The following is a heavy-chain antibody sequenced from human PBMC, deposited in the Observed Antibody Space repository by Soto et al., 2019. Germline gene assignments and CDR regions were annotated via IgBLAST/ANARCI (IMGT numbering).Heavy chain of an antibody. CDR1: DGTIASGGYY. Sequence: PSETLSLTCTVSDGTIASGGYYWNWIRQHPGKGLEWIGYIYYTGSTGYNPSLKSRVTISIDTSKSQFSLKLSSVTAADTAVYYCASGYSYGLQRWVIVDYWGQGTLVTVSS. CDR3: ASGYSYGLQRWVIVDY. J-gene: IGHJ4*02. D-gene: IGHD5-18*01. CDR2: IYYTGST. V-gene: IGHV4-31*03.